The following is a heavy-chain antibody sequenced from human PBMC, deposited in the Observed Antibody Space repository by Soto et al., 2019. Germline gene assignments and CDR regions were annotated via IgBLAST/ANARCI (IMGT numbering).Heavy chain of an antibody. CDR3: ARALFGASLVGGRYYGMDV. Sequence: QVQLVQSGAEVKKPGSSVKVSCKASGGTFSSYAISWVRQAHGQGLEWMGGIIPIFGTANYAQKFQGRVTITADESTSTAYMELISLRSEDSAVYSCARALFGASLVGGRYYGMDVWGQGTKVTVSS. J-gene: IGHJ6*02. CDR1: GGTFSSYA. D-gene: IGHD3-3*01. V-gene: IGHV1-69*01. CDR2: IIPIFGTA.